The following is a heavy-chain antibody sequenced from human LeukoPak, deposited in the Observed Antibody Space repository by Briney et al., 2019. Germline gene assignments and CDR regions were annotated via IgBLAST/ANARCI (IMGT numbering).Heavy chain of an antibody. V-gene: IGHV1-2*04. CDR2: INPNSGGT. J-gene: IGHJ4*02. D-gene: IGHD2-15*01. Sequence: ASVKVSCKASGYTFTSYYMHWVRQAPGQGLEWMGWINPNSGGTNYAQKFQGWVTMTRDTSISTAYMELSRLRSDDTAVYYCAREHCSGGSCYPQYDYWGQGTLVTVSS. CDR3: AREHCSGGSCYPQYDY. CDR1: GYTFTSYY.